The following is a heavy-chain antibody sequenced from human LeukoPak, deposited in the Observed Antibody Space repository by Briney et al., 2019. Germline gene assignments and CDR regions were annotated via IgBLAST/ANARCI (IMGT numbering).Heavy chain of an antibody. CDR3: ARQGRIHDF. CDR2: IKQDGSDK. J-gene: IGHJ4*02. CDR1: GFTFSSYW. V-gene: IGHV3-7*01. Sequence: GGSLRLSCAASGFTFSSYWMSWVRQAPGKGLEWVANIKQDGSDKYYVDSVKGRFTISGDNAKNSLSLQMNSLRADDTAVYYCARQGRIHDFWGQGTLVTVSS.